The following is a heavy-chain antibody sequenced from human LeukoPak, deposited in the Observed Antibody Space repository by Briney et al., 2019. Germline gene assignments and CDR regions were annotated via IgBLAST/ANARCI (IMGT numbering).Heavy chain of an antibody. J-gene: IGHJ4*02. CDR2: VSTSSSTI. D-gene: IGHD3-10*01. Sequence: GGSLRLSCAASGSTFSSYSMNWVRQAPGKGVEWVSYVSTSSSTIYYADSVKGRFTISRDNAKNSLYLQMSSLRDDDTAVYFCARSRGVSDYWGQGTLVTVSS. CDR1: GSTFSSYS. CDR3: ARSRGVSDY. V-gene: IGHV3-48*02.